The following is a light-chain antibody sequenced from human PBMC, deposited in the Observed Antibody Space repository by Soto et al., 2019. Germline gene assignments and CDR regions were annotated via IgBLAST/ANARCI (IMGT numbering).Light chain of an antibody. Sequence: EIXMTQSASNLXGSVGDRATMXWRTSQTIGKGLGWYQQRAGKAPKLLIYKASTLKRGGPSRFSGSGSGTEFTLTISSRQPEDFATYYGQHYNSYSEAFGQGTTVDI. J-gene: IGKJ1*01. V-gene: IGKV1-5*03. CDR1: QTIGKG. CDR3: QHYNSYSEA. CDR2: KAS.